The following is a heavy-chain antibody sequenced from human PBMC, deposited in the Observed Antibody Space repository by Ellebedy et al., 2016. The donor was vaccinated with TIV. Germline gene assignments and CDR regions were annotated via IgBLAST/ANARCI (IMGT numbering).Heavy chain of an antibody. J-gene: IGHJ4*02. D-gene: IGHD3-10*01. CDR1: GFTFSNSW. CDR3: ARGYYFGLGYFDY. V-gene: IGHV3-74*01. CDR2: INRDGTGT. Sequence: GGSLRLSXAASGFTFSNSWMHWVRQAPGKGLVWVSRINRDGTGTNYADSVKGRFIISRDNSKNTLYLQINSLRAEDTAVYYCARGYYFGLGYFDYWGQGTLVSASS.